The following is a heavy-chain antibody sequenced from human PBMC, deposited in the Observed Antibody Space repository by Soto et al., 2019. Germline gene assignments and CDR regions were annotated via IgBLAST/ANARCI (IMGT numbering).Heavy chain of an antibody. CDR3: ARDLDGSGSYYTDY. D-gene: IGHD3-10*01. V-gene: IGHV1-18*01. Sequence: ASVKVSCKASGYIFITYGISWVRQAPGQGLEWMGRISTYNGNTNYAQNLQGRVTMTTDTSTSTAYMELRSLRSDDTAVYYCARDLDGSGSYYTDYWGPGTLVTVSS. CDR2: ISTYNGNT. CDR1: GYIFITYG. J-gene: IGHJ4*02.